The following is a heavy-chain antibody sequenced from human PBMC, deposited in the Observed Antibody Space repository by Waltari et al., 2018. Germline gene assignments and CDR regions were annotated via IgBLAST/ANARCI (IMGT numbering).Heavy chain of an antibody. Sequence: QVQLVQSGAEVKKPGASVKVSCKASGYTFTSYAMHWVRQAPGQRLEWMGWINAGNGNTKYSQKCQGRVTITSDTSASTAYMELSSLRSEDTAVYYCASRGSYSSSWYGYYYYGMDVWGQGTTVTVSS. J-gene: IGHJ6*02. CDR2: INAGNGNT. CDR3: ASRGSYSSSWYGYYYYGMDV. V-gene: IGHV1-3*01. D-gene: IGHD6-13*01. CDR1: GYTFTSYA.